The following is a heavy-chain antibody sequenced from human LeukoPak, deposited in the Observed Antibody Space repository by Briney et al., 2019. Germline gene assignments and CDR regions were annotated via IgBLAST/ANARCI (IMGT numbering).Heavy chain of an antibody. CDR3: ARPLVGDALDY. CDR1: GFTFSRYG. J-gene: IGHJ4*02. D-gene: IGHD1-26*01. CDR2: IWYDGSNE. Sequence: PGGSLRLSCAASGFTFSRYGMHWVRQAPGKGLEWVALIWYDGSNEYYADSVKGRFTIFRDNSKNTLHLQMNSLRAEDTAVYYCARPLVGDALDYWGQGTLVTVSS. V-gene: IGHV3-33*01.